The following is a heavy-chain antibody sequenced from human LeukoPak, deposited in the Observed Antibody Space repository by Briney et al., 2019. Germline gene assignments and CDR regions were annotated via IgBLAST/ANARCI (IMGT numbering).Heavy chain of an antibody. CDR1: GYTFTSYY. CDR3: ARGTYYAILTGFRTHRPFDY. CDR2: INPSGGST. Sequence: GASVKVSCKASGYTFTSYYMHWVRQAPGQGLEWMGIINPSGGSTNYAQKLQGRVTMTTDTSTSTAYMELRSLRPDDTAVYYCARGTYYAILTGFRTHRPFDYWGQGTLVTVSS. V-gene: IGHV1-46*01. J-gene: IGHJ4*02. D-gene: IGHD3-9*01.